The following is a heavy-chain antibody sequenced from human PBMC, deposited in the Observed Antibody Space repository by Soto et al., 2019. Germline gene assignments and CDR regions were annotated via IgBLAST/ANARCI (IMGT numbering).Heavy chain of an antibody. CDR3: AKDFVHSSGWYDYYYGMDV. J-gene: IGHJ6*02. D-gene: IGHD6-19*01. V-gene: IGHV3-30*18. CDR1: GFTFSSYG. CDR2: ISYDGSNK. Sequence: PGGSLRLSCAASGFTFSSYGMHWVRQAPGKGLEWVAVISYDGSNKYYADSVKGRFTISRDNSKNTLYLQMNSLRAEDTAVYYCAKDFVHSSGWYDYYYGMDVWGQGTRVTVSS.